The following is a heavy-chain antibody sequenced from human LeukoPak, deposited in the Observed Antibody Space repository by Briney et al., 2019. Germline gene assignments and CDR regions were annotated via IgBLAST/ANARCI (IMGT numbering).Heavy chain of an antibody. D-gene: IGHD1-26*01. J-gene: IGHJ1*01. CDR1: GFAFDSYG. V-gene: IGHV3-30*03. CDR3: VREVGAPGSFQH. CDR2: ISYDGTKK. Sequence: PGGSLRLSCAASGFAFDSYGMHWVRQAPGKGLDWVTFISYDGTKKYYADFVKGRFTISRDNSKNTVYLQMNSLRAEDTAVYHCVREVGAPGSFQHWGQGTPVTVSS.